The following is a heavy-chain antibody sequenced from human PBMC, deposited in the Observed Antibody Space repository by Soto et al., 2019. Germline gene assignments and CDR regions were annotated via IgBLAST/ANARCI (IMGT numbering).Heavy chain of an antibody. D-gene: IGHD3-16*01. CDR2: IFPGDSDT. CDR3: ATLGEVPGVARFQNGLDV. CDR1: GYTFTTYW. V-gene: IGHV5-51*01. J-gene: IGHJ6*02. Sequence: PGESLKISCKGSGYTFTTYWIGWVRQMPGKGLDWMGIIFPGDSDTRYNPSFQGQVTISVDKSISTAYLQWSSLKASDTAIYYCATLGEVPGVARFQNGLDVWGQGTTVTAP.